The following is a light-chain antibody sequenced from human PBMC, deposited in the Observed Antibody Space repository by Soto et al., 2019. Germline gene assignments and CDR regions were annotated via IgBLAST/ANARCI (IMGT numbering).Light chain of an antibody. CDR2: GAS. V-gene: IGKV3-15*01. CDR1: HGVGNN. J-gene: IGKJ4*01. CDR3: QQYHQWPVA. Sequence: VMTHSPTTLSVSPLERASLSFRASHGVGNNLAWYQQIPGQAPRLLIYGASTRATGVPARFSGSGSATQFTLTISSLQSEDFGFYYCQQYHQWPVAFGGGTKVDI.